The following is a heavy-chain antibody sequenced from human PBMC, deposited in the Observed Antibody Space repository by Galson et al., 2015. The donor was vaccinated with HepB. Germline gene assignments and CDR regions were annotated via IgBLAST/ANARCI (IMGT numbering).Heavy chain of an antibody. V-gene: IGHV3-7*04. CDR2: IKQDGSEK. CDR3: ARAGSGWYNY. CDR1: GFTFSGYW. J-gene: IGHJ4*02. Sequence: SLRLSCAASGFTFSGYWMSWVRQAPGKGLEWVANIKQDGSEKYYVDSVMGRFTISRDNAKNSLYLQMNSLRAEDTAVYYCARAGSGWYNYWGQGTLVTVSS. D-gene: IGHD6-19*01.